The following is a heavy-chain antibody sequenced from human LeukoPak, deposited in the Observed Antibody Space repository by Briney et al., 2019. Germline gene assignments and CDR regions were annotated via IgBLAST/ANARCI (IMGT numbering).Heavy chain of an antibody. J-gene: IGHJ4*02. CDR2: TKKDGSEK. CDR3: VRGGYSSSWFWIF. D-gene: IGHD6-13*01. V-gene: IGHV3-7*03. Sequence: GGSLRLSCAASGFTFRDYWMTWVRQTSRKGLEWAATTKKDGSEKYYVDSVRGRFAISRDNARDSLYLQMNSLRDDDTGMYYCVRGGYSSSWFWIFWGQGTLVTVSS. CDR1: GFTFRDYW.